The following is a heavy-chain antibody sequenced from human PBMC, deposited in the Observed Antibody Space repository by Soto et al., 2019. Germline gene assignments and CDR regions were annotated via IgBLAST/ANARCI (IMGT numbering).Heavy chain of an antibody. J-gene: IGHJ4*02. CDR3: ARGGTSYGYNY. V-gene: IGHV1-2*02. Sequence: QVQLVQSGAEVRKPGASVEVSCKASGYTFTDNYIHWVRQGPGQGLEWMGWINPNDDGTNYARKFQGRVTMSRDTSISTAYMELSRLRSDDTAVYYCARGGTSYGYNYWGQGTLVTVSS. CDR2: INPNDDGT. D-gene: IGHD5-18*01. CDR1: GYTFTDNY.